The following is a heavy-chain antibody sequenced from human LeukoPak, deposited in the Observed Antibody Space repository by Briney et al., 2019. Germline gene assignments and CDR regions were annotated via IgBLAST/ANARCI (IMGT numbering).Heavy chain of an antibody. CDR2: IYPVDSDT. J-gene: IGHJ4*01. CDR1: GYSFTNYW. V-gene: IGHV5-51*01. D-gene: IGHD2-15*01. Sequence: GESLKISCKGSGYSFTNYWIGWVRQVPGKGLEWMGIIYPVDSDTRYSPSLQGQITISVDKSIATTYLQWSSLKASDTAMYYCARRESGGSIDYWGHGTLVTVSS. CDR3: ARRESGGSIDY.